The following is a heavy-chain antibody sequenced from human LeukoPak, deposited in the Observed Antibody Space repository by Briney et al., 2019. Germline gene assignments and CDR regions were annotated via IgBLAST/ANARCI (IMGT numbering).Heavy chain of an antibody. J-gene: IGHJ4*02. CDR1: GGSFSGYY. V-gene: IGHV4-34*01. CDR3: ARGTSYYGSGSYLFDY. D-gene: IGHD3-10*01. Sequence: SETLSLTCAVYGGSFSGYYWSWIRQPPGKGLEWIGEINHSGSTNYNPSLKSRVTISVDTSKNQFSLKLSSVTAADTAVYYCARGTSYYGSGSYLFDYWGQGTLVTVSS. CDR2: INHSGST.